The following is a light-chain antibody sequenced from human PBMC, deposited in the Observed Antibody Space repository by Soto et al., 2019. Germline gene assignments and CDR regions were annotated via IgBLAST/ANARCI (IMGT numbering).Light chain of an antibody. CDR2: LTS. V-gene: IGKV3-11*01. J-gene: IGKJ4*02. Sequence: EIVLTQSPATLSSFPGERATLSCRASQAVNTRLAWYQHKPGQAPRLLIYLTSNRATGIPARFSGSGSGTDFTLTISSLEPEDSASYYCQQYNSFSKTFGRGTKVEIK. CDR3: QQYNSFSKT. CDR1: QAVNTR.